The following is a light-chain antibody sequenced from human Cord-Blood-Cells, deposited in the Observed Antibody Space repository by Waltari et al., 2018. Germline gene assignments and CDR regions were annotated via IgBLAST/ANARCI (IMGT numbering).Light chain of an antibody. CDR1: KSISSY. Sequence: DIKMTQSPSSLSASVGVRVTITCRASKSISSYLNWNQNKPGKGPKLLIYAAASLQSAVPARCSGSGSGTAFTLTISSLQPEDFATYYCQKSYSTSWTFGQGTKVEIK. V-gene: IGKV1-39*01. CDR3: QKSYSTSWT. CDR2: AAA. J-gene: IGKJ1*01.